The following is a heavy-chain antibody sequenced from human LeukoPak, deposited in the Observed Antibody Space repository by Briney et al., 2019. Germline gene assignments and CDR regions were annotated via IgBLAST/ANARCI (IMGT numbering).Heavy chain of an antibody. CDR1: GDSISSGNYY. CDR2: IYTSGST. CDR3: ARGLRFLEWLLKGASWFDP. D-gene: IGHD3-3*01. Sequence: SETLSLTCTVSGDSISSGNYYWSWIRQPAGKGLEWIGRIYTSGSTNYNPSLKSRVTISVDTSKNQFSLKLSSVTAAGTAVYYCARGLRFLEWLLKGASWFDPWGQGTLVTVSS. J-gene: IGHJ5*02. V-gene: IGHV4-61*02.